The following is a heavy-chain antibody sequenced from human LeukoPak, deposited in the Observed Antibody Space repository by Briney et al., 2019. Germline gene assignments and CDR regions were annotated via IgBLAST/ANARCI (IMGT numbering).Heavy chain of an antibody. Sequence: SETLSLTCAVYGGSFSGYYWSWIRQPPGKGLEWIGEINHSGSTNYNPSLKSRVTISVDTSKNQFSLKLSSVTAADTAVYYCARGYCSSTSCHPHYFDYWGRGTLVTVSS. J-gene: IGHJ4*02. CDR1: GGSFSGYY. D-gene: IGHD2-2*01. CDR2: INHSGST. V-gene: IGHV4-34*01. CDR3: ARGYCSSTSCHPHYFDY.